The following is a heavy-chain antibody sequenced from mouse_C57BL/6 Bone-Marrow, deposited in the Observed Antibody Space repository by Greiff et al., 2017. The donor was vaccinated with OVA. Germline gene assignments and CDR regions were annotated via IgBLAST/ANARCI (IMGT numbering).Heavy chain of an antibody. CDR3: AREGDYGRKDY. CDR2: ISYDGSN. CDR1: GYSITSGYY. D-gene: IGHD2-4*01. Sequence: EVKLQESGPGLVKPSQSLSLTCSVTGYSITSGYYWNWIRQFPGNKLEWMGYISYDGSNNYNPSLKNPISITRDTSKNQFFLKLNSVTTEDTATYYCAREGDYGRKDYWGQGTSVTVSS. V-gene: IGHV3-6*01. J-gene: IGHJ4*01.